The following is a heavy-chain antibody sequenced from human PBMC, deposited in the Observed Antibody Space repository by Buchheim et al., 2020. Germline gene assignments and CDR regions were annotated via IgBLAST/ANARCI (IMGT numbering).Heavy chain of an antibody. CDR1: GFTFSNYW. CDR3: VSSGYQWSHYAD. D-gene: IGHD2-8*01. J-gene: IGHJ4*02. CDR2: ISDDGKTT. Sequence: EAQLVESGGGLVQPGGSLRLSCAASGFTFSNYWMHWVRQAPGKGLVWVSRISDDGKTTTYADSVKGRFTSSRENAKNTLYLQLKSLRVDDTAVYFCVSSGYQWSHYADWGQGTL. V-gene: IGHV3-74*01.